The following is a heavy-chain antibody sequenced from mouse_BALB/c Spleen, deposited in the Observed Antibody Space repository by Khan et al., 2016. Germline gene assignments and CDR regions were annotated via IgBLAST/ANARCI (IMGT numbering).Heavy chain of an antibody. CDR1: GFAFSSYY. D-gene: IGHD2-14*01. Sequence: EVELVESGGGLVKPGGSLKLSCAASGFAFSSYYMSWVRQTPEKRLEWVAYISRGGGSTYYPDTVKGRSTINRDNDRNSRYLQMNRLKSEDTARYYCASRYDYFEYWGQGTTLTVSA. CDR3: ASRYDYFEY. J-gene: IGHJ2*01. V-gene: IGHV5-12-1*01. CDR2: ISRGGGST.